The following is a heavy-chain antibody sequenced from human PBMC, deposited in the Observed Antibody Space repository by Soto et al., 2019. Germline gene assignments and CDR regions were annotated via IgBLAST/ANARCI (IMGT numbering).Heavy chain of an antibody. CDR1: GYTFTSYG. D-gene: IGHD2-2*01. CDR3: ARDDAYCSSTSCYANFYW. V-gene: IGHV1-18*01. CDR2: ISAYNGNT. J-gene: IGHJ4*02. Sequence: ASVKVSCKASGYTFTSYGISWVRQAPGQGLEWMGWISAYNGNTNYAQKLQGRVTMTTDTSTSTAYMELRSLRSDDTAVYYCARDDAYCSSTSCYANFYWWGQGTLVTVYS.